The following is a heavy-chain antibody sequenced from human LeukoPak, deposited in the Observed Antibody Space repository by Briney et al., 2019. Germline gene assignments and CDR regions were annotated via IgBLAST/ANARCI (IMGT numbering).Heavy chain of an antibody. Sequence: ASVKVSCTASGGTFSSYAISWVRQAPGQGLEWMGGIIPIFGTANYAQKFQGRVTITADESTSTASMELSSMRSEDTAVYYCATYYCSSTSCYADYYYGMGVWGKGTTVTVSS. CDR1: GGTFSSYA. CDR2: IIPIFGTA. CDR3: ATYYCSSTSCYADYYYGMGV. D-gene: IGHD2-2*01. V-gene: IGHV1-69*13. J-gene: IGHJ6*04.